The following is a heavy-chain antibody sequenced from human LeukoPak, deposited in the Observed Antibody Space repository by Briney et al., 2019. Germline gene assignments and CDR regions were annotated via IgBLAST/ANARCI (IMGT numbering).Heavy chain of an antibody. CDR2: INPSGGST. CDR3: ARHNYDTNGYYYFDY. CDR1: GYTFTSYY. D-gene: IGHD3-22*01. V-gene: IGHV1-46*01. Sequence: ASVKVSCKASGYTFTSYYMHWVRQAPGQGLEWMGIINPSGGSTSYAQKFQGRVTMTRDTSTSTVYMGLSSLKASDTAIYYCARHNYDTNGYYYFDYWGQGTLVTVSS. J-gene: IGHJ4*02.